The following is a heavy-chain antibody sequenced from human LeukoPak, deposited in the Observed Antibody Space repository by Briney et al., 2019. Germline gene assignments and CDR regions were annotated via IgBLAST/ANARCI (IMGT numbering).Heavy chain of an antibody. CDR3: ARSTTAYYMDV. V-gene: IGHV3-7*01. Sequence: GGSLRLSCAPSGFTFSSYWMTWARQAPGKGLEWVANIKQDGSEKYYVDSVRGRFTISRDNAKNSLYLEMNSLRAEDTAVYYCARSTTAYYMDVWGKGTTVTVSS. D-gene: IGHD1-1*01. J-gene: IGHJ6*03. CDR2: IKQDGSEK. CDR1: GFTFSSYW.